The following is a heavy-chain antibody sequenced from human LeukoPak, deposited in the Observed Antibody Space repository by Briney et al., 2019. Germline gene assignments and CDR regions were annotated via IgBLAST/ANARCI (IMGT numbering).Heavy chain of an antibody. CDR3: ARGGSLKRGPAVRYFQH. CDR2: ISAYNGNT. V-gene: IGHV1-18*01. D-gene: IGHD3-16*01. J-gene: IGHJ1*01. Sequence: ASVKVSCKASGYTFTSYGISWVRQAPGQGLEWMGWISAYNGNTNYAQKLQGRVTMTTDTSTSTAYMELRSLRSDDTAVYYCARGGSLKRGPAVRYFQHWGQGTLVTVSS. CDR1: GYTFTSYG.